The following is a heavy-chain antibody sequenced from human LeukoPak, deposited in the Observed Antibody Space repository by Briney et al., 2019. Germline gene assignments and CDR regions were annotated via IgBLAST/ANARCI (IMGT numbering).Heavy chain of an antibody. V-gene: IGHV3-11*05. Sequence: GGSLRLSCAASGFTFSDYYMSWIRQAPGKGLEWVSYISSSSSYTNYADSVKGRFTISRGNAKNSLYLQMNSLRAEDTAVYYCARDEGDPGDFDYWGQGTLVTVSS. J-gene: IGHJ4*02. CDR1: GFTFSDYY. CDR3: ARDEGDPGDFDY. CDR2: ISSSSSYT. D-gene: IGHD2-21*02.